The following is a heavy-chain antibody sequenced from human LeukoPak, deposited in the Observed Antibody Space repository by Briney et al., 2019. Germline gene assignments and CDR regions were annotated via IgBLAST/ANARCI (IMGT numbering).Heavy chain of an antibody. V-gene: IGHV3-9*01. CDR3: AKRKKMTVAGLFDY. D-gene: IGHD6-19*01. CDR1: GFTFDDYA. Sequence: PGGSLRLSCAASGFTFDDYAMHWVRQAPGKGLEWVSGISWNSGGIGYADSVKGRFTISRDNAKNSLYLQMNGLRADDTALYYCAKRKKMTVAGLFDYWGQGSLVTVSS. J-gene: IGHJ4*02. CDR2: ISWNSGGI.